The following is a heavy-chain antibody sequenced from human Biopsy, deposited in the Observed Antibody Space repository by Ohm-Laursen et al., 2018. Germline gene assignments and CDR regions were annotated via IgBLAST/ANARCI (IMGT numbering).Heavy chain of an antibody. CDR2: VYCSGTT. V-gene: IGHV4-61*01. D-gene: IGHD2-2*01. CDR1: GGSVSDSFHF. CDR3: ARDVKRYCSGTSCYSGYFGMDV. Sequence: SDTLSLTCTVSGGSVSDSFHFWSWIRQPPGKGLEWIGDVYCSGTTNYNPSLKSRLTISVDTSKNQFSLNLNSVTAADTAVYFCARDVKRYCSGTSCYSGYFGMDVWGQGTTVTVSS. J-gene: IGHJ6*02.